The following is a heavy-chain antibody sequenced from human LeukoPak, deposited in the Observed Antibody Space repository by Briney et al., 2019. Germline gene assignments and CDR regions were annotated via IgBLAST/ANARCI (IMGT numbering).Heavy chain of an antibody. CDR1: GFPFDNYA. Sequence: GRSLRLSYAPSGFPFDNYAMHWVRRAAGKGLEWVSLISYDGGNKNYADSVKGRFTISRDNSKNTLFLQMNSLRPEDTAVYYCARDPPFSSGWSQNFFDYWGEGTLVTVSS. V-gene: IGHV3-30*04. CDR3: ARDPPFSSGWSQNFFDY. J-gene: IGHJ4*02. D-gene: IGHD6-19*01. CDR2: ISYDGGNK.